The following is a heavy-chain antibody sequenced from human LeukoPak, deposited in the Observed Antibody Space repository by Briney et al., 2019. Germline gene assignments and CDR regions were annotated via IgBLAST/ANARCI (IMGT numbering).Heavy chain of an antibody. V-gene: IGHV1-69*13. CDR2: IIPIFGTA. J-gene: IGHJ6*02. CDR3: AGLAARPLEGMDV. D-gene: IGHD6-6*01. Sequence: GASVKVSCKASGGTFISYAISWVRQAPGQGLEWMGGIIPIFGTANYAQKFQGRVTITADESTSTAYMELSSLRSEDTAVYYCAGLAARPLEGMDVWGQGTTVTVSS. CDR1: GGTFISYA.